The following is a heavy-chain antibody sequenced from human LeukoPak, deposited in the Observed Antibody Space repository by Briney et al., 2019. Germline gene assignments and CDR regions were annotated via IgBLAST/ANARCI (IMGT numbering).Heavy chain of an antibody. CDR2: INSDGSST. CDR3: ARDRGSGWYYFDY. CDR1: GFTFSSYW. J-gene: IGHJ4*02. Sequence: PGGSLRLSCAASGFTFSSYWMHWVRQAPGKGLVWVSRINSDGSSTTYADSVKGRFTISRDIAKNTLYLQMNSLRAEDTAVYYCARDRGSGWYYFDYWGQGTLVTVSS. D-gene: IGHD6-19*01. V-gene: IGHV3-74*01.